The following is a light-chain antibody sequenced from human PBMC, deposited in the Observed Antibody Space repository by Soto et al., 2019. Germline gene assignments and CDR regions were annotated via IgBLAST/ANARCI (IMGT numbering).Light chain of an antibody. CDR1: QSISSW. CDR2: DAS. CDR3: QQYNSYSQT. V-gene: IGKV1-5*01. Sequence: DIQMTQSPSTLSASVGARVTITXRASQSISSWLAWYQQKPGKAPKLLIYDASSLESGVPSRFSGSGSGTEFTLTISSLQPDDFATYYCQQYNSYSQTFGQGTKVDIK. J-gene: IGKJ1*01.